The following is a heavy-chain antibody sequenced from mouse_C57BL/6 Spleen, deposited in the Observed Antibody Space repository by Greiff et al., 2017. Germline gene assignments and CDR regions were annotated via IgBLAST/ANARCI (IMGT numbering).Heavy chain of an antibody. Sequence: EVQLVESGPGLVKPSQSLSLTCSVTGYSITSGYYWNWIRQFPGNKLEWMGYISYDGSNNYNPSLKNRISITRDTSKNQFFLKLNSVTTEDTATYYCAREGEALYYDYDGTRGNFDYWGQGTTLTVSS. V-gene: IGHV3-6*01. CDR2: ISYDGSN. CDR3: AREGEALYYDYDGTRGNFDY. J-gene: IGHJ2*01. CDR1: GYSITSGYY. D-gene: IGHD2-4*01.